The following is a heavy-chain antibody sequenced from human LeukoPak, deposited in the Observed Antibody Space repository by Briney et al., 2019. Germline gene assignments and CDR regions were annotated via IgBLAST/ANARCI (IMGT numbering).Heavy chain of an antibody. CDR1: GFTFSSYA. D-gene: IGHD3-22*01. Sequence: PGGSLRLSCAASGFTFSSYAMSWVRQAPGKGLEWVSAISGSGGSTYYADSVKGRFTISRDNSKNTLYLQMNSLRAEDTAVYYCAPKLGHYYDSSGEDAFDIWGQGTMVTVSS. CDR2: ISGSGGST. CDR3: APKLGHYYDSSGEDAFDI. V-gene: IGHV3-23*01. J-gene: IGHJ3*02.